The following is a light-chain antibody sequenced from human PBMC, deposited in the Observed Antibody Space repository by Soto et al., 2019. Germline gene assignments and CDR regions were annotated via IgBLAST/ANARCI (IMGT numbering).Light chain of an antibody. CDR2: EVS. CDR3: SSYAGSTPYG. CDR1: SSDVGGYNY. J-gene: IGLJ1*01. Sequence: QSVLTQPPSASGSPGQSVTISCTGTSSDVGGYNYVSWYQQHPGKAPKLMIYEVSKRPSGVPDRFSGSKSGNTASLTVSGLQAEDEADYYCSSYAGSTPYGFGTGTKVTVL. V-gene: IGLV2-8*01.